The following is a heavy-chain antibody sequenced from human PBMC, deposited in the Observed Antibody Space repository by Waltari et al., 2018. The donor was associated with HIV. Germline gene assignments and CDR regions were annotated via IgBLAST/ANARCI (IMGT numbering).Heavy chain of an antibody. D-gene: IGHD3-3*01. CDR1: GGSISSSTYY. CDR2: IYYSWST. Sequence: QLQLQESGPGLVKPSETLSLTCTVSGGSISSSTYYWGWIRQPPGKGLEWSGSIYYSWSTYYNPSLKSRVTISVDTSKNQFSLKLSSVTAADTAVYYCASQNYDFWSASDSYYTMDVWGQGTTVTVSS. CDR3: ASQNYDFWSASDSYYTMDV. J-gene: IGHJ6*02. V-gene: IGHV4-39*01.